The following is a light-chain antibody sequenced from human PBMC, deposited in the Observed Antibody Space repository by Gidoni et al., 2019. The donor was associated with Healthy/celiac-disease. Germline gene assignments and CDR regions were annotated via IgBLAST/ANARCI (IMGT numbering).Light chain of an antibody. CDR2: AAS. V-gene: IGKV1-39*01. CDR1: QSISSY. Sequence: DMQMTQSPSSLSASVGDRVTITCRASQSISSYLNWYQQKPGKAPKLLIYAASSLQSGVPSRFSGIGSGTDFTLTISSLQPEDFATYYCQQSYSTLLTFGGGTKVEIK. CDR3: QQSYSTLLT. J-gene: IGKJ4*01.